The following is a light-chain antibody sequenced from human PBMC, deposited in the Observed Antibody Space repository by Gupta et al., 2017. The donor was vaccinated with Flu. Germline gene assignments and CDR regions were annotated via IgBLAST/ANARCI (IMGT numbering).Light chain of an antibody. CDR2: GAS. V-gene: IGKV3-15*01. Sequence: ERATLSCRACRSVSNNLAWYQQRPGQAPRLLILGASTRAAGIPARFSGNGSETEFTLTISGLQSEDFAVYFCQHYNIWPPWTFGQGTKVEIK. J-gene: IGKJ1*01. CDR3: QHYNIWPPWT. CDR1: RSVSNN.